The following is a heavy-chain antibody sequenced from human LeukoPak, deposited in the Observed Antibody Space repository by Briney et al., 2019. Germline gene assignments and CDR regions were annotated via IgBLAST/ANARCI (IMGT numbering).Heavy chain of an antibody. CDR2: INNDGSST. Sequence: GGSLRLSCAASGFTFIAYGMQWVRHAPGKGLGWVSRINNDGSSTSYADSVKGRFTISRDNAKNTLYLQMNSLRAEDTGVYYCARELPREVTLDYWGQGTLVTVSS. V-gene: IGHV3-74*01. D-gene: IGHD2-21*02. J-gene: IGHJ4*02. CDR1: GFTFIAYG. CDR3: ARELPREVTLDY.